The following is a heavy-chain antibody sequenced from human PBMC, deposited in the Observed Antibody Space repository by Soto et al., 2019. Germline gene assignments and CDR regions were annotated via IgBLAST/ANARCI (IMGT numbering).Heavy chain of an antibody. CDR2: ISAYNGNT. Sequence: ASVKVSCKASGYTFTSYGISWVRQAPGQGLEWMGWISAYNGNTNYAQKLQGRVTMTTDTSTSTAYMELRSLRSDDTAVYYCARGYYYDSSGYYFGYFDYWGQGTLVTVSS. CDR3: ARGYYYDSSGYYFGYFDY. CDR1: GYTFTSYG. D-gene: IGHD3-22*01. V-gene: IGHV1-18*01. J-gene: IGHJ4*02.